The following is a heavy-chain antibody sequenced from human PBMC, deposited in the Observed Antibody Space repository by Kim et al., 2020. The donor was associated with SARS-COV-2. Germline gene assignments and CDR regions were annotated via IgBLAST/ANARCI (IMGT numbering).Heavy chain of an antibody. CDR3: ARHLPSMGSVSYYYYGMDV. CDR2: ISYDGSNK. D-gene: IGHD1-26*01. CDR1: GFTFSSYA. Sequence: GGSLRLSCAASGFTFSSYAMHWVRQAPGKGLEWVAVISYDGSNKYYADSVKGRFTISRDNSKNTLYLQMNSLRAEDTAVYYCARHLPSMGSVSYYYYGMDVWGQGTTVTVSS. V-gene: IGHV3-30*04. J-gene: IGHJ6*02.